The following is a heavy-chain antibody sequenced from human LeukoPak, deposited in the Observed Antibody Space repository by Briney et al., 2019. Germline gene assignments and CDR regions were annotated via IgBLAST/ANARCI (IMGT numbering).Heavy chain of an antibody. D-gene: IGHD2-21*02. CDR2: IYTSGST. CDR1: GYSISSGYY. Sequence: SETLSLTCTVSGYSISSGYYWGWIRPPPGKGLEWIGRIYTSGSTNYNPSLKSRVTISVDTSKNQFSLKLSSVTAADTAVYYCAREGVTGYYYYYYMDVWGKGTTVTISS. V-gene: IGHV4-38-2*02. J-gene: IGHJ6*03. CDR3: AREGVTGYYYYYYMDV.